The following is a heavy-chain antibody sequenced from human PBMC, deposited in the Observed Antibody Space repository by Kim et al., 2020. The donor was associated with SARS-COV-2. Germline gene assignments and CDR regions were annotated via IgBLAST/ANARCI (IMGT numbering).Heavy chain of an antibody. D-gene: IGHD3-3*01. CDR1: GGSISSSSYY. CDR2: IYYSVST. CDR3: ARHIKGITIFGVVTDWFDP. V-gene: IGHV4-39*01. Sequence: SETLSLTCTVSGGSISSSSYYWGWIRQPPGKGLEWIGTIYYSVSTYYNPSLKCRVTISVDTSKNQFSLKLRSGTAADTGVYYCARHIKGITIFGVVTDWFDPWGQGTRVTVSS. J-gene: IGHJ5*02.